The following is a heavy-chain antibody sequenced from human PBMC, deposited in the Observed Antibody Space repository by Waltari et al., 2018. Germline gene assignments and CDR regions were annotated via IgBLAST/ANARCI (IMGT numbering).Heavy chain of an antibody. J-gene: IGHJ6*03. V-gene: IGHV4-59*01. CDR3: ARALGSGATKYYYYYYMDV. CDR2: IYYSGST. CDR1: GGSISSYY. Sequence: QVQLQESGPGLVKPSETLSLTCTVSGGSISSYYWSWIRQPPGKGLEWIGYIYYSGSTNYHPSLKSRVTISVDTSKNQFSLKLSSVTAADTAVYYCARALGSGATKYYYYYYMDVWGKWTTVTVSS. D-gene: IGHD1-26*01.